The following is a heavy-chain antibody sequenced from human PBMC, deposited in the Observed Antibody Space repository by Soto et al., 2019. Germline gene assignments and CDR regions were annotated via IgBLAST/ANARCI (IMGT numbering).Heavy chain of an antibody. J-gene: IGHJ4*02. V-gene: IGHV1-69*13. Sequence: GASVKVSCKASGGTFSSYAISWVRQAPGQGLEWMGGIIPIFGTANYAQKFQGRVTITADESTSTAYMELSSLRSEDTAVYYCARDRKYYYDSSGYYSFDYWGQGTLVTVSS. D-gene: IGHD3-22*01. CDR2: IIPIFGTA. CDR1: GGTFSSYA. CDR3: ARDRKYYYDSSGYYSFDY.